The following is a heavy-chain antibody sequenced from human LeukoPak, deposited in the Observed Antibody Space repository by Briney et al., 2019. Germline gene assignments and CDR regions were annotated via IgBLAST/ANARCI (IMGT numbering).Heavy chain of an antibody. CDR3: TTIRYFDWMDLDY. CDR1: GFTFSSYW. D-gene: IGHD3-9*01. Sequence: GGSLRLSCAASGFTFSSYWMTWVRQAPGKGLEWVANINQDGSEKYYVDSVKGRFIISRDNAKNSLYLHMNSLRAEGTAVYYCTTIRYFDWMDLDYWGQGALVTVSS. J-gene: IGHJ4*02. V-gene: IGHV3-7*03. CDR2: INQDGSEK.